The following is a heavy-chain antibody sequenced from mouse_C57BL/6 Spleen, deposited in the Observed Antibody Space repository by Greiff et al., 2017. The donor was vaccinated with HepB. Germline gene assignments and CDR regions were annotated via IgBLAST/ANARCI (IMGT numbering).Heavy chain of an antibody. CDR3: ARSRGFYYGNYGGFDY. Sequence: QVQLQQPGAELVRPGSSVKLSCKASGYTFTSYWMDWVKQRPGQGLEWIGNIYPSDSETHYNQKFKDKATLTVDKSSSTAYMQLSSLTSEDSAVYYCARSRGFYYGNYGGFDYWGQGTTLTVSS. V-gene: IGHV1-61*01. CDR1: GYTFTSYW. J-gene: IGHJ2*01. D-gene: IGHD2-1*01. CDR2: IYPSDSET.